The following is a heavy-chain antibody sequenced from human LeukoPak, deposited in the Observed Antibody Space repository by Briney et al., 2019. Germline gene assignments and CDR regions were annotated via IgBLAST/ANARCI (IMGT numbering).Heavy chain of an antibody. CDR1: GFTFSSYS. Sequence: GGSLRLSCAASGFTFSSYSMNWVRQAPGKGLEWVSYISSSSSTIYYADSVMGRFTISRDNSKNTLYLQMNSLRAEDTAVYYCAKDMIAVSGTGVDYWGQGTLVTVSS. CDR3: AKDMIAVSGTGVDY. J-gene: IGHJ4*02. CDR2: ISSSSSTI. V-gene: IGHV3-48*01. D-gene: IGHD6-19*01.